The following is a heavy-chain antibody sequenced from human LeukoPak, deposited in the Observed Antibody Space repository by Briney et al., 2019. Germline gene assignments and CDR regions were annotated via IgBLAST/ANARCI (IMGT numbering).Heavy chain of an antibody. D-gene: IGHD6-13*01. Sequence: SVKVSCKASGGTFSSYAISWVRQAPGQGLEWMGRIIPILGIANYAQKFQGRVTITADKSTSTAYMELSSLRSEDTAVYYCARARIAAAPTTYDHWGQGTLVTVSS. CDR3: ARARIAAAPTTYDH. V-gene: IGHV1-69*04. J-gene: IGHJ4*02. CDR2: IIPILGIA. CDR1: GGTFSSYA.